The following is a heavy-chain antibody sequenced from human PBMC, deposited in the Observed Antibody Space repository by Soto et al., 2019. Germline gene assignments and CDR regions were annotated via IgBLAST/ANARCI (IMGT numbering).Heavy chain of an antibody. Sequence: QLQLQESGPGLVKPSETLSLTCTVSGGSISSSSYYWGWIRQPPGKGLEWIGSIYYSGSTYYNPSLKSRVTISVDTSKNQFSLKLSSVTAADTAVYYCARSIAVAGPIDPWSQGTLVTVSS. CDR1: GGSISSSSYY. V-gene: IGHV4-39*01. CDR3: ARSIAVAGPIDP. D-gene: IGHD6-19*01. J-gene: IGHJ5*02. CDR2: IYYSGST.